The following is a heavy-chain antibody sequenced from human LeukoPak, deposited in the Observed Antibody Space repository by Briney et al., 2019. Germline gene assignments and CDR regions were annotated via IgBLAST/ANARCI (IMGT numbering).Heavy chain of an antibody. D-gene: IGHD6-13*01. J-gene: IGHJ3*02. CDR3: ARDLSWAAAVHDAFGI. CDR2: ISYDGSNK. CDR1: GFTFSSYG. Sequence: GGSLRLSCAASGFTFSSYGMHWVRQAPGKGLEWVAVISYDGSNKYYADSVKGRFTISRDNSKNTLYLQMNSLRAEDTAMYYCARDLSWAAAVHDAFGIWGQGTMVTVSS. V-gene: IGHV3-30*03.